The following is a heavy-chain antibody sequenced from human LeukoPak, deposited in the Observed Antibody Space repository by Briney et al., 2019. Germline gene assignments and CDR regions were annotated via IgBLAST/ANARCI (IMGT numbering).Heavy chain of an antibody. Sequence: SETLSLTCTVSGGSISSGSHYWSWIRQPAGKGLEWIGRIYTSGCTNYNPSLKSRVTISVDTSKNQFSLKLSSVTAADTAVYYCARGTWFGELLPLDYWGQGTLVTVSS. CDR1: GGSISSGSHY. V-gene: IGHV4-61*02. J-gene: IGHJ4*02. CDR2: IYTSGCT. D-gene: IGHD3-10*01. CDR3: ARGTWFGELLPLDY.